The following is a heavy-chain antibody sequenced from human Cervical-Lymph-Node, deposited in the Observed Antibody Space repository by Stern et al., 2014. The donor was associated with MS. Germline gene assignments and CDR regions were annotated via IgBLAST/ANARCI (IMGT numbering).Heavy chain of an antibody. V-gene: IGHV2-5*02. Sequence: QVTLRESGPTLVKPTHTLTLTCTFSGFSVSINDVAVGRLRPSPGNALEWLGIFYWDGDKRYNPSLDRRVTRTRDASKSQVGLRMTDMDAADTGRYYCVHSPRRGENKYGWFDPWGQGSLVTVSS. D-gene: IGHD3-16*01. CDR1: GFSVSINDVA. CDR3: VHSPRRGENKYGWFDP. CDR2: FYWDGDK. J-gene: IGHJ5*02.